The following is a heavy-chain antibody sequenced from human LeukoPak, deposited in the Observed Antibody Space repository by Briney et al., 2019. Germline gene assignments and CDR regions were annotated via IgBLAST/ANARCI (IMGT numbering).Heavy chain of an antibody. D-gene: IGHD3-22*01. CDR2: ISAYNGNT. J-gene: IGHJ5*02. Sequence: ASVKVSCKASGYTFTSYGISWVRQAPGQGLEWMGWISAYNGNTNYAQKLQGRVTMTTDTSTSTAYMELRSLRSDDTAVYCCARGLHPYYYDSSGYYWFDPWGQGTLVTVSS. V-gene: IGHV1-18*01. CDR3: ARGLHPYYYDSSGYYWFDP. CDR1: GYTFTSYG.